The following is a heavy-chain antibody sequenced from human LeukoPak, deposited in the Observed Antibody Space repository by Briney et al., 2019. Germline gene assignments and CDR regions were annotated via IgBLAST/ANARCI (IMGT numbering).Heavy chain of an antibody. D-gene: IGHD5-12*01. CDR3: ARAPPLRSQSYYMDV. Sequence: GGSLRLSCAASGFTFSSYWMSWVRQAPGKGLEWVANIKQDGSEKYYVDSVKGRFTISRDNAKNSLYLQMNSLRAEDTAVYYCARAPPLRSQSYYMDVWGKGTTVTVSS. V-gene: IGHV3-7*01. J-gene: IGHJ6*03. CDR2: IKQDGSEK. CDR1: GFTFSSYW.